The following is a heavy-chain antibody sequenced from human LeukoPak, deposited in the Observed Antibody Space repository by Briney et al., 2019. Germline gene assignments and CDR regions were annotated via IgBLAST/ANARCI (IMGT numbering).Heavy chain of an antibody. Sequence: SETLSLTCTVSGGSISSYYWSWIRQPPGKGLEWIGYIYYRGSTNYNPSLKSRVTISVDTSKNQFSLKLSSVTAADTAVYYCARAILATIPYYFDYWGQGTLVTVSS. CDR2: IYYRGST. CDR3: ARAILATIPYYFDY. D-gene: IGHD5-24*01. V-gene: IGHV4-59*08. CDR1: GGSISSYY. J-gene: IGHJ4*02.